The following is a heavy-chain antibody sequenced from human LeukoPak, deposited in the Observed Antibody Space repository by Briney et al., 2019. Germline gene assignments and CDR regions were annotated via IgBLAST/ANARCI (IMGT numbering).Heavy chain of an antibody. J-gene: IGHJ4*02. CDR2: IIPIFGTA. Sequence: SVKVSCKASGGTFSSYAINWVRQAPGQGLEWMGRIIPIFGTANYAQKFQGRVTITTDESTSTAYMELSSLRSEDTAVYYCARHVGYYYDSSGYGFFDYWGQGTLVTVSS. CDR1: GGTFSSYA. D-gene: IGHD3-22*01. CDR3: ARHVGYYYDSSGYGFFDY. V-gene: IGHV1-69*05.